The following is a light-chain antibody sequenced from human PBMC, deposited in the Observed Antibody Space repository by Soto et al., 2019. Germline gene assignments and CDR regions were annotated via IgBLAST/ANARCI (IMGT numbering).Light chain of an antibody. J-gene: IGLJ1*01. CDR2: YDS. Sequence: SYELTQPPSLSVAPGKTARITCGENNIGNKSVHWYQQKPGQAPVLVIYYDSDRPSGIPERFSGSNSGNTATLTISRVEAGDEADYCCQVWDDSSDHYVFVTGTKLTVL. CDR3: QVWDDSSDHYV. V-gene: IGLV3-21*04. CDR1: NIGNKS.